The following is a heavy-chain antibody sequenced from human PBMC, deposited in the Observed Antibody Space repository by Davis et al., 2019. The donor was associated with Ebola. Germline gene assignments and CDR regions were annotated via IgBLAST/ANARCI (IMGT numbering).Heavy chain of an antibody. D-gene: IGHD6-6*01. CDR3: ARAGDSSSSDSGWYFDL. Sequence: PGGSLRLSCKGSGYSFTSYWIGWVRQMPGKGLEWMGIIYPGDSDTRYSPSFQGQVTISADKSISTAYLQWSSLKASDTAMYYCARAGDSSSSDSGWYFDLWGRGTQVTVSS. CDR1: GYSFTSYW. CDR2: IYPGDSDT. J-gene: IGHJ2*01. V-gene: IGHV5-51*01.